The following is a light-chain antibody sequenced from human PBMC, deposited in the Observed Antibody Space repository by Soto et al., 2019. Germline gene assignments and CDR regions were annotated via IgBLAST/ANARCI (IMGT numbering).Light chain of an antibody. CDR1: SSSIGSNY. Sequence: QSVLTQPLSASGTPGQRVTISCSGSSSSIGSNYVYWYQQLPGTAPKLLIYSNNQRPSGVPDRFSGSKSGTSASLAISGLQSEDEADYYCEAWDDSLNGPVFGGGTQLTVL. CDR2: SNN. CDR3: EAWDDSLNGPV. V-gene: IGLV1-44*01. J-gene: IGLJ3*02.